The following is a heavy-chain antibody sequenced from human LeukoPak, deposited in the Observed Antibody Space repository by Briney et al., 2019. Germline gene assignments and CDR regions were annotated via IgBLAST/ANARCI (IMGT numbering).Heavy chain of an antibody. V-gene: IGHV1-2*02. CDR3: ARVRAAAGSDAFDI. J-gene: IGHJ3*02. D-gene: IGHD6-13*01. Sequence: ASVKVSCKASGYTFTSYDINWVRQATGQGLEWMGWINPNSGGTNYAQKFQGRVTMTRDTSISTAYMELSRLRSDDTAVYYCARVRAAAGSDAFDIWGQGAMVTVSS. CDR2: INPNSGGT. CDR1: GYTFTSYD.